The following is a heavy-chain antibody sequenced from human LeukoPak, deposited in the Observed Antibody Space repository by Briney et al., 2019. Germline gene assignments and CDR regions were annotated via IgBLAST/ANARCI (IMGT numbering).Heavy chain of an antibody. D-gene: IGHD2/OR15-2a*01. J-gene: IGHJ4*02. V-gene: IGHV4-34*01. CDR2: INHSGST. CDR3: ARAESIEYYFDY. CDR1: GGSFSGYY. Sequence: SETLSLTCAVYGGSFSGYYWSWIRQPPGEGLEWIGEINHSGSTNYNPSLKSRVTISVDTSKNQFSLKLSSVTAADTAVYYCARAESIEYYFDYRGQGTLVTVSS.